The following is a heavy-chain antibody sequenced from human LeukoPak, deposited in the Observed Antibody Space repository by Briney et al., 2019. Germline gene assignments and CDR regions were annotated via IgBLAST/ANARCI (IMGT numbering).Heavy chain of an antibody. J-gene: IGHJ4*02. CDR2: IYHVGTT. CDR3: ARVDYGDYFDY. V-gene: IGHV4-38-2*02. D-gene: IGHD3-16*01. Sequence: PSETLSPTCTVSGYSISSGFYWGWIRQPPGKGLEWIGSIYHVGTTYYNPSLKSRLTISVDTSKNQFSLNLSSVTAADTAVYYCARVDYGDYFDYWGQGTLVTVPS. CDR1: GYSISSGFY.